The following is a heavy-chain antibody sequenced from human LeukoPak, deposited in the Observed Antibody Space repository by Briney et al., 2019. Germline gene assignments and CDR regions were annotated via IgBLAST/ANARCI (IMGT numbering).Heavy chain of an antibody. V-gene: IGHV3-30*02. D-gene: IGHD3-9*01. CDR3: AKDENYDILTGYPDY. CDR2: IRYDGSNK. J-gene: IGHJ4*02. CDR1: GFTFSSYG. Sequence: PGGSLRLSCAASGFTFSSYGMHRVRQAPGKGLEWVAFIRYDGSNKYYADSVKGRFTISRDNSKDTLYLQMNSLRAEDTAVYYCAKDENYDILTGYPDYWGQGTLVTVSS.